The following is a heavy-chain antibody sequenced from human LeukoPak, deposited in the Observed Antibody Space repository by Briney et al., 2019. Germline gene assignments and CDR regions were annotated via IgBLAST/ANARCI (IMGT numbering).Heavy chain of an antibody. CDR2: IYYSGST. Sequence: PSETLSLTCTVSGGSISSYYWSWIRLPPGKGLEWIGYIYYSGSTNYNPSLKSRVTISVDTSKNQFSLKLSSVAAADTAVYYCARGGFGEPYQDYWGQGTLVTVSS. D-gene: IGHD3-10*01. V-gene: IGHV4-59*01. CDR1: GGSISSYY. CDR3: ARGGFGEPYQDY. J-gene: IGHJ4*02.